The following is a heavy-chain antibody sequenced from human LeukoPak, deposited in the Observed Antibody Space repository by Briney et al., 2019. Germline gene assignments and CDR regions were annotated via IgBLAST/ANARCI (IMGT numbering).Heavy chain of an antibody. J-gene: IGHJ4*02. CDR3: ARAGPSSSWHQFDY. CDR1: GFTFSSYE. V-gene: IGHV3-48*03. CDR2: ISSSDGTI. D-gene: IGHD6-13*01. Sequence: GGSLRLSCAASGFTFSSYEMNWVRQAPGKGLEWVSYISSSDGTIYYADSVKGRFTISRDNAKNSLYLQMNSLRAGDTAVYYCARAGPSSSWHQFDYWGQGTLVTVSS.